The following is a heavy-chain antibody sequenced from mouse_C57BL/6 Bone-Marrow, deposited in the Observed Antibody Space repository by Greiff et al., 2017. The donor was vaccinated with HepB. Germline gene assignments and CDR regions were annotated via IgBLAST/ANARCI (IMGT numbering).Heavy chain of an antibody. CDR2: IDPETGGT. CDR3: AREDMGYSNYWYFDV. V-gene: IGHV1-15*01. D-gene: IGHD2-5*01. J-gene: IGHJ1*03. Sequence: VQLVESGAELVRPGASVTLSCKASGYTFTDYEMHWVKQTPVHGLEWIGAIDPETGGTAYNQKFKGKATLTVDKPSSTAYMQLSSLTSEDSAVYYCAREDMGYSNYWYFDVWGTGTTVTVSS. CDR1: GYTFTDYE.